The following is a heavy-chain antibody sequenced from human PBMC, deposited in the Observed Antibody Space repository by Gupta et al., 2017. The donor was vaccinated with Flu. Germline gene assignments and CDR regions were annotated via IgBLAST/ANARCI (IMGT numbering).Heavy chain of an antibody. CDR1: GDSIRNSIYY. D-gene: IGHD4-11*01. J-gene: IGHJ4*02. CDR3: TRHPHDYSNYYYFDQ. V-gene: IGHV4-39*01. Sequence: QLQLQESVPGLVKPSETLSLTCTVSGDSIRNSIYYWGWVRQPPGKGLEWIGSIYYTGTTYYNPSLKSRVTISGDTSKNQFSLKLRSVTAADTAVYYCTRHPHDYSNYYYFDQWGQGTLVTVSS. CDR2: IYYTGTT.